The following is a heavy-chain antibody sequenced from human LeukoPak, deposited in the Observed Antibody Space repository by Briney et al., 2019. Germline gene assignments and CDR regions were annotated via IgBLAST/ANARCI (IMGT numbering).Heavy chain of an antibody. J-gene: IGHJ3*02. V-gene: IGHV1-69*13. CDR1: GGTFSSYA. CDR2: IIPIFGTA. D-gene: IGHD1-26*01. CDR3: ARDSEGRGELLPHAFDI. Sequence: SVKVSCKASGGTFSSYAIGWVRQAPGQGLEWMGGIIPIFGTANYAQKFQGRVTITADESTSTAYMELSSLRSEDTAVYYCARDSEGRGELLPHAFDIWGQGTMVTVSS.